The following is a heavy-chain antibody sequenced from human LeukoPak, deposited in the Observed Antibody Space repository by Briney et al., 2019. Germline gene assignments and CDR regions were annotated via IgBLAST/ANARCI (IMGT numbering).Heavy chain of an antibody. CDR2: ISAYNGNT. Sequence: ASVKVSCKAPGYTFTSYGISWVRQAPGQGLEWMGWISAYNGNTNYAQKLQGRVTMNTDTSTSTAYMELRSLRSDDTAVYYCARDHRRYSSSWYDRGYFDYWGQGTLVTVSS. J-gene: IGHJ4*02. D-gene: IGHD6-13*01. V-gene: IGHV1-18*01. CDR1: GYTFTSYG. CDR3: ARDHRRYSSSWYDRGYFDY.